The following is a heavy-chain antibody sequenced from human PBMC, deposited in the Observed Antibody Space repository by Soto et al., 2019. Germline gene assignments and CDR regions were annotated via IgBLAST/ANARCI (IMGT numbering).Heavy chain of an antibody. D-gene: IGHD3-22*01. CDR2: ISYDGSNK. V-gene: IGHV3-30*18. CDR3: AKVYGRDSSGYYDVFEY. J-gene: IGHJ4*02. CDR1: GFTFSSYG. Sequence: PGGSLRLSCAASGFTFSSYGMHWVRQAPGKGLEWVAVISYDGSNKYYADSVKGRFTISRDNSKNTLYLQMNSLRAEDTAVYYCAKVYGRDSSGYYDVFEYWGQGTLVTVSS.